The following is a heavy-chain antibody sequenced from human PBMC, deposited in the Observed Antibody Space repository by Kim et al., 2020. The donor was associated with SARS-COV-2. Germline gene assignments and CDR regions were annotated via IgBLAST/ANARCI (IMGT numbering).Heavy chain of an antibody. J-gene: IGHJ3*02. CDR3: ARAVGPRDGFDI. CDR2: MYYRGST. Sequence: SETLSLTCTVSGGSISSYHWSWIRQSPGKGLEWIGDMYYRGSTNYNPSLKSRVTISVDMSKNQFSLRLSSVTAADTAMYYCARAVGPRDGFDIWGQGTMVTVSS. V-gene: IGHV4-59*13. CDR1: GGSISSYH. D-gene: IGHD2-15*01.